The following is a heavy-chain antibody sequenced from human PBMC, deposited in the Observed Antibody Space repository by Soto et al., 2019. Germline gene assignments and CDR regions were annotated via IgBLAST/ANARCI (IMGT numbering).Heavy chain of an antibody. V-gene: IGHV5-10-1*01. CDR3: AGPTAMATSYYYGTDV. Sequence: ESLTISCKGSGYSFTSYWISLVRQMPGKGLEWMGRIDPSDSYTNYSPSFQGHVTISADKSISTAYLQWSSLKASDTAMYYCAGPTAMATSYYYGTDVWGQGTTVTVSS. CDR2: IDPSDSYT. J-gene: IGHJ6*02. D-gene: IGHD5-18*01. CDR1: GYSFTSYW.